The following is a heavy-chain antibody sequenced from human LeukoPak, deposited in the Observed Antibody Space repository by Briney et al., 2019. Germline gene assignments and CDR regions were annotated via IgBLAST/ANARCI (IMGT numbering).Heavy chain of an antibody. Sequence: GESLKISCKGSGYSFTSYWIGWVRQMPGKGQEWMGIIYPGDSDTRYSPSFQGQVTISADKSISTAYLQWSSLKASDTAMYYCARAPDYGGNPYYFDYWGQGTLVTVSS. CDR1: GYSFTSYW. CDR2: IYPGDSDT. D-gene: IGHD4-23*01. V-gene: IGHV5-51*01. J-gene: IGHJ4*02. CDR3: ARAPDYGGNPYYFDY.